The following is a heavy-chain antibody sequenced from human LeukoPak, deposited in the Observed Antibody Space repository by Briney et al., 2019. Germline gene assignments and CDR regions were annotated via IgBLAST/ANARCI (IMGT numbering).Heavy chain of an antibody. J-gene: IGHJ4*02. CDR3: AREKGGYYGY. D-gene: IGHD3-10*01. CDR2: IYTSGST. CDR1: GGSINSGTYF. V-gene: IGHV4-61*09. Sequence: SQTLSLTCTVSGGSINSGTYFWSWIRQPAEKGLEWVGHIYTSGSTDYNPSLKSRVTISVDTSKNQFSLKLSSVTAADTAVYYCAREKGGYYGYWGQGTLVTVSS.